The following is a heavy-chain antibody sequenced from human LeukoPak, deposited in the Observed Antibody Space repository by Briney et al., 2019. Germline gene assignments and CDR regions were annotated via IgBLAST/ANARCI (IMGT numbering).Heavy chain of an antibody. J-gene: IGHJ4*02. CDR3: AKADGSG. CDR1: GFTFSRYW. CDR2: IKSDGSVT. Sequence: GGSLRLSCAASGFTFSRYWMDWVRQAPGKGLVWVSRIKSDGSVTTYADSVEGRFTISRDNAKNTLYLQMNSLRAEDTAVYYCAKADGSGWGQGALVTVS. D-gene: IGHD6-25*01. V-gene: IGHV3-74*01.